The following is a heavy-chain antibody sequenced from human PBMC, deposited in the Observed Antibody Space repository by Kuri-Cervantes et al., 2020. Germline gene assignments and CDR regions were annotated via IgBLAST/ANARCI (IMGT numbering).Heavy chain of an antibody. CDR2: ISAYNGNT. CDR3: AREAKGSNWFDP. CDR1: GGTFSSYA. V-gene: IGHV1-18*01. J-gene: IGHJ5*02. D-gene: IGHD3-10*01. Sequence: ASVKVSCKASGGTFSSYAISWVRQAPGQGLEWMGWISAYNGNTNHTQKFQGRVTLTTDTSTSTAYMELRSLRSDDTAVYYCAREAKGSNWFDPWGQGTLVTVSS.